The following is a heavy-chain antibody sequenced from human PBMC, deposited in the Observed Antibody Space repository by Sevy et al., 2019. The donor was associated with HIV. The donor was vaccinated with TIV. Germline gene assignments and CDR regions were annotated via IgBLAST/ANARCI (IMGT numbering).Heavy chain of an antibody. V-gene: IGHV3-7*01. CDR3: AREWFHSFEY. Sequence: GGSLRLSCATSGFTFGTSWMSWVRQAPGKGLEWVAKILREGGEVQYVDSVKGRFTISRDNAKNSLYLQMSSLRAEDTAVYYCAREWFHSFEYWGMGTLVSVSS. D-gene: IGHD3-10*01. CDR2: ILREGGEV. J-gene: IGHJ4*02. CDR1: GFTFGTSW.